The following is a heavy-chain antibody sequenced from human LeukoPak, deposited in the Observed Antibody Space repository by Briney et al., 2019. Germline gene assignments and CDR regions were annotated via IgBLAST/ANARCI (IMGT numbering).Heavy chain of an antibody. Sequence: PSETLSLTCTVSGGSISSYYWSWIRQPPGKGLEWIGYIYYSGSTNYNPSLKSRVTISVDTSKNQFSLKLSSVTAADTAVYYCARQWQQLDSTPHFDYWGQGTLVTVSS. CDR3: ARQWQQLDSTPHFDY. J-gene: IGHJ4*02. D-gene: IGHD6-13*01. V-gene: IGHV4-59*08. CDR1: GGSISSYY. CDR2: IYYSGST.